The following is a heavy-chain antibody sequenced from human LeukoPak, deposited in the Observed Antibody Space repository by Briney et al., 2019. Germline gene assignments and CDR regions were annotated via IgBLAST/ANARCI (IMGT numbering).Heavy chain of an antibody. CDR3: ARVHEAYYYGSGSRPNDY. Sequence: ASVKVSCKASGYTFTSYDINWVRQATGQGLEWMGWINPNSGNTGYAQKFQGRVTMTRNTSISTAYMELSSLRSEDTAVYYCARVHEAYYYGSGSRPNDYWGQGTLVTVSS. D-gene: IGHD3-10*01. CDR2: INPNSGNT. V-gene: IGHV1-8*01. CDR1: GYTFTSYD. J-gene: IGHJ4*02.